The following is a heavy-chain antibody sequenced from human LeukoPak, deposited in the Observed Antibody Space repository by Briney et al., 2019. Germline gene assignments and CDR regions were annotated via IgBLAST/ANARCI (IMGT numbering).Heavy chain of an antibody. CDR3: ARSGPVPYDILTHRFDY. J-gene: IGHJ4*02. CDR2: INPNSGGT. V-gene: IGHV1-2*02. D-gene: IGHD3-9*01. CDR1: GYTFTGYY. Sequence: ASVKVSCKASGYTFTGYYMHWVRQAPGQGLEWMGWINPNSGGTNYAQKFQGRVTMTRDTSISTAYMELSRLRSDDTAVYYCARSGPVPYDILTHRFDYWGQGTLVTVSS.